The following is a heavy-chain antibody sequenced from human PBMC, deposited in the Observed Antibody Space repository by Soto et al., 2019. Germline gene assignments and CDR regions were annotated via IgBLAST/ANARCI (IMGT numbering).Heavy chain of an antibody. V-gene: IGHV1-69*01. CDR3: AANIYDVSGHYFIFEY. D-gene: IGHD3-22*01. CDR1: ERTRHRYA. Sequence: QVQLVQSGAEVKKPGSSVKVACKASERTRHRYAISWVRQAPGGGPEWMGVIIPTSGVADNAQKFEGRVTSSADESANTVYMELSNLRSEDTAVYYCAANIYDVSGHYFIFEYWGQGTPVTVSS. CDR2: IIPTSGVA. J-gene: IGHJ4*02.